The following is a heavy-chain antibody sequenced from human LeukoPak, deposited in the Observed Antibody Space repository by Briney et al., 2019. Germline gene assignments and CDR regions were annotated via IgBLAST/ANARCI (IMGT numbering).Heavy chain of an antibody. J-gene: IGHJ6*03. D-gene: IGHD3-16*01. CDR2: ISSSGDYT. CDR1: GFTFSSYE. Sequence: GGSLRLSCAASGFTFSSYEMNWVRQSPGKGLEWVSSISSSGDYTYYADPVKGRFTISRDSAKNSIYLQMNSLRAGDTAVYYCARDQAECFAYMDVWGKGTTVTISS. V-gene: IGHV3-21*01. CDR3: ARDQAECFAYMDV.